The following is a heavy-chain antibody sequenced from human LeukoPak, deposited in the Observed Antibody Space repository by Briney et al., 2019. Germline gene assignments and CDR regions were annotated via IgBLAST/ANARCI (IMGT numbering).Heavy chain of an antibody. CDR1: GGSFSSYY. CDR3: ARGFGLDIPDAFDI. CDR2: IYTSGST. D-gene: IGHD2-2*03. Sequence: SETLSLTCTVSGGSFSSYYWSWIRQPAGKGLEWIGRIYTSGSTNYNPSLKSRVTMSVDTSKNQFSLKLSSVTAADTAVYYCARGFGLDIPDAFDIWGQGTMVTVSS. J-gene: IGHJ3*02. V-gene: IGHV4-4*07.